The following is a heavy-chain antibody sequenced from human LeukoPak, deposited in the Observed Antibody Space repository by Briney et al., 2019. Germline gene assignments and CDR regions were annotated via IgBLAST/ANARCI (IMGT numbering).Heavy chain of an antibody. CDR3: ARLLVLLWDH. J-gene: IGHJ4*02. Sequence: SETLSLTCAVYGGFFSGYYWSWIRQSPGKGLEWIGEINHSGSTNYNPSLKSRVTISVDTSKNQFSLKLSSVTAADTAVYYCARLLVLLWDHWGQGTLVTVSS. CDR1: GGFFSGYY. D-gene: IGHD3-10*01. V-gene: IGHV4-34*01. CDR2: INHSGST.